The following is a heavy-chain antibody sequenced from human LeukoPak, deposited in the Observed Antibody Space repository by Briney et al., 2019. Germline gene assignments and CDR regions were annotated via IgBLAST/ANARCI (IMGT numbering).Heavy chain of an antibody. J-gene: IGHJ6*03. CDR3: ARVMEYYYYYMDV. CDR2: IKQDGSEK. Sequence: GGSLRLSCAASGFTLSSYWMSWVRQAPGKGLEWVANIKQDGSEKYYVDSVKGRFTISRDNSKNSLYLQMNSLRAEDTAVYYCARVMEYYYYYMDVWGKGTTVTISS. V-gene: IGHV3-7*01. CDR1: GFTLSSYW. D-gene: IGHD3-10*01.